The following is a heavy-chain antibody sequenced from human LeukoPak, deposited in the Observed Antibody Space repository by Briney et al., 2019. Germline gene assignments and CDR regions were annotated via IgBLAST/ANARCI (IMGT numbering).Heavy chain of an antibody. V-gene: IGHV3-23*01. CDR1: GFTFSRYG. CDR3: GKDGGRYQFDY. Sequence: GGSLRLSCAASGFTFSRYGMSWVRQAPGKGLEWVSAIGGSGSKTYYADSVKGRFTISRDNSKSTLYLQMNSLRAEDTAVYYCGKDGGRYQFDYWGQGTLVTVSS. J-gene: IGHJ4*02. CDR2: IGGSGSKT. D-gene: IGHD1-26*01.